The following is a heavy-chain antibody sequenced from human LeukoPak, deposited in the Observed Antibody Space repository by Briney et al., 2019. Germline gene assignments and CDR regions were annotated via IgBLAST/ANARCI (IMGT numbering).Heavy chain of an antibody. V-gene: IGHV4-59*08. J-gene: IGHJ4*02. D-gene: IGHD1-26*01. CDR2: IYYSGST. Sequence: SETLSLTCTVSGGSISSYYWSWIRQPPGKGLEWIGDIYYSGSTDYNPSLKSRVTISVDTSKNQFSLRLSSVTAADTAVYYSARLASGSYGPLTPFDYWGQGTLVTVSS. CDR3: ARLASGSYGPLTPFDY. CDR1: GGSISSYY.